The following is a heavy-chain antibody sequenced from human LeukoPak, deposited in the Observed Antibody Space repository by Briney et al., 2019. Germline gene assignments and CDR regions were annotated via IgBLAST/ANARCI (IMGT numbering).Heavy chain of an antibody. D-gene: IGHD6-13*01. CDR1: GFTGSNNY. CDR3: ARVDARTSSWNYEDF. CDR2: IHSSGAT. Sequence: PGGSLRLSCAASGFTGSNNYVSWVRQAPGMGLEWVSAIHSSGATCYADSVKGRFTISRDNSKNTLYLQMDSLRAEDTAIYYCARVDARTSSWNYEDFWGQGTLVTVSS. V-gene: IGHV3-53*01. J-gene: IGHJ4*02.